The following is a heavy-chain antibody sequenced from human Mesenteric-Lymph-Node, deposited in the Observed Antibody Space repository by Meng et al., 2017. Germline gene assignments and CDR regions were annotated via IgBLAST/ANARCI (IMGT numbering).Heavy chain of an antibody. CDR1: GYSFTSYW. D-gene: IGHD3-22*01. J-gene: IGHJ1*01. CDR3: ARTVRDYYDSSGYPAEYFQH. Sequence: GGSLRLSCKGSGYSFTSYWIGWVRQMPGKGLEWMGIIYPGDSDTRYSPSFQGQVTISADKSTSTAYLQWSSLKASDTAMYYCARTVRDYYDSSGYPAEYFQHWGQGTLVTVSS. CDR2: IYPGDSDT. V-gene: IGHV5-51*01.